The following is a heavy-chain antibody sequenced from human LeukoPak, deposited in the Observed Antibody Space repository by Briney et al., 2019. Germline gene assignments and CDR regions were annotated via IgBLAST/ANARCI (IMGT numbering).Heavy chain of an antibody. CDR3: ARESRETTDIVATMGFDY. D-gene: IGHD5-12*01. CDR1: GFTVSSNY. J-gene: IGHJ4*02. CDR2: IYSGGST. V-gene: IGHV3-66*02. Sequence: GGSLRLSCAASGFTVSSNYMSWVRQAPGKGLEWVSVIYSGGSTYYADSVKGRFTISRDNSKNTPYLQMNSLRAEDTAVYYCARESRETTDIVATMGFDYWGQGTLVTVSS.